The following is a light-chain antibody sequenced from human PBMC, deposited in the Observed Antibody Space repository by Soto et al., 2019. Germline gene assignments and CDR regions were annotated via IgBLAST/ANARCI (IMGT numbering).Light chain of an antibody. J-gene: IGLJ1*01. Sequence: QSALTQPASVSGSPGQSITISCTGTSGDVDAFDYVSWYQQHPGKAPKLMIFEVSDRPSGVSDRFSGSKSGSTASLTISGLQAEDEADYFCTSFTSSRTHVFGSGTRSP. CDR2: EVS. V-gene: IGLV2-14*01. CDR1: SGDVDAFDY. CDR3: TSFTSSRTHV.